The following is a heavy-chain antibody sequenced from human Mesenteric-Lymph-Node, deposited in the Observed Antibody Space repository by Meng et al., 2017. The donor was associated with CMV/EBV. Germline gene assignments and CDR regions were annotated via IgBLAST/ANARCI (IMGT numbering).Heavy chain of an antibody. Sequence: SETLSLTCSVSGGSISTYYWSWIRQPPGKGLEWIGYIYYSGSTKYNPSLKGPATISLDTSKNQFSLNLTSVTAADTAVYYCARHYCGSTSCYYFDYWGQGALVTVSS. CDR2: IYYSGST. J-gene: IGHJ4*02. V-gene: IGHV4-59*01. D-gene: IGHD2-2*01. CDR1: GGSISTYY. CDR3: ARHYCGSTSCYYFDY.